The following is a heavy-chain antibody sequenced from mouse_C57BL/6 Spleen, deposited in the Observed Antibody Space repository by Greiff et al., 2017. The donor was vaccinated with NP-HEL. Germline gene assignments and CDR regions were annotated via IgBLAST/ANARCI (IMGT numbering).Heavy chain of an antibody. J-gene: IGHJ3*01. V-gene: IGHV14-1*01. CDR1: GFNITDYY. CDR2: IDPADGDT. D-gene: IGHD5-5*01. Sequence: VQLQQSGAELVRPGASVKLSCTASGFNITDYYMHWVKQRPEQGLEWIGRIDPADGDTEYAPKFQGKATMTADTSSNTAYLQLRSLTSEDTTVYYCTTLYLVLSYWGQGTLVTVSA. CDR3: TTLYLVLSY.